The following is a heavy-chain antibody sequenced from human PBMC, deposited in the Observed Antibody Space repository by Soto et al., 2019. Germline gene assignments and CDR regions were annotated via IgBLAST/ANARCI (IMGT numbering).Heavy chain of an antibody. D-gene: IGHD3-22*01. Sequence: ASVKVSCKASGYTFTSYGISWVGQAPGRGLEWMGWSSAYNGNANYAQKLQGRVTMTTDTSTSTAYMELRSLRSDDTAVYYCARDNIPMIVVATYYYYYYGMDVWGQGTTVTVSS. J-gene: IGHJ6*02. V-gene: IGHV1-18*01. CDR3: ARDNIPMIVVATYYYYYYGMDV. CDR2: SSAYNGNA. CDR1: GYTFTSYG.